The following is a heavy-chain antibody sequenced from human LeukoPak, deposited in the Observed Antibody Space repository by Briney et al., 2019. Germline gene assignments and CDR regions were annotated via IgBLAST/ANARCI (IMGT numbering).Heavy chain of an antibody. Sequence: GGSLRLSCAASGFTFSKVWMSWVRQAPGKGLEWVGRIKSKTDGGTIDYAAPVKGRFTISRDDSKDTLYLQMNSLKTEDTAVYYCTTDLSELDDSGYYAKYFHHWGQGTLVSVSS. CDR3: TTDLSELDDSGYYAKYFHH. V-gene: IGHV3-15*01. CDR2: IKSKTDGGTI. J-gene: IGHJ1*01. D-gene: IGHD3-22*01. CDR1: GFTFSKVW.